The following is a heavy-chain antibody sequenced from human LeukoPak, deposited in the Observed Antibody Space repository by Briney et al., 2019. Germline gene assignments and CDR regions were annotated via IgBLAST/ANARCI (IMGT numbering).Heavy chain of an antibody. J-gene: IGHJ1*01. Sequence: GSSLRLSCETSGFDFARHGMHWVRQAPGKGLEWVAVLWHDDITTYYGNSVKGRFTISRDKSRNTLYLQMSSLRAEDTAVYYCAKELGMPAAGWQIQHWGQGTLVSVSS. V-gene: IGHV3-33*03. CDR1: GFDFARHG. D-gene: IGHD6-13*01. CDR3: AKELGMPAAGWQIQH. CDR2: LWHDDITT.